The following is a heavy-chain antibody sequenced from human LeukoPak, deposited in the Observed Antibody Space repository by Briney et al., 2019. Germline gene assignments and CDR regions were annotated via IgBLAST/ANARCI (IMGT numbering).Heavy chain of an antibody. V-gene: IGHV1-2*04. CDR3: ARDGSGRYSSAYYYGMDV. CDR1: GYTFTGYY. CDR2: INPNSGGT. J-gene: IGHJ6*02. Sequence: APVKVSCKASGYTFTGYYMHWVRQAPGQGLEWMGWINPNSGGTNYAQKFQGWVTMTRDTSISTAYMELSRLRSDDTAVYYCARDGSGRYSSAYYYGMDVWGQGTTVTVSS. D-gene: IGHD3-10*01.